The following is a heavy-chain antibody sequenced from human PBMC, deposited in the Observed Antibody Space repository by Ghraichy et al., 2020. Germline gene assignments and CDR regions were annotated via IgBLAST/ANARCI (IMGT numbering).Heavy chain of an antibody. CDR1: GGSISSYY. CDR2: THYSGTT. Sequence: SQTLSLTCTVSGGSISSYYWNWIRQAPGKGLEWIGYTHYSGTTSYSPSLKSRVTLSVDTSKNQFSLKLTSVTSADTAVYYCATTLFWGQGILVTVSS. J-gene: IGHJ4*02. CDR3: ATTLF. D-gene: IGHD3-9*01. V-gene: IGHV4-59*01.